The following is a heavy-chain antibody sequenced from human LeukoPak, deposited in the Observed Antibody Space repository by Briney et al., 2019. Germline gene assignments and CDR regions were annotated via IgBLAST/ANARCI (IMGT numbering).Heavy chain of an antibody. CDR3: AKSLLWRFDP. Sequence: GRSLRLSCAASGFTFSSYGMHWVRQAPGKGLEWVAVISYDGSNKYYADSVKGRFTISRDNSKNTLYLQMNSLRAEDTAVYYCAKSLLWRFDPWGQGTLVTVSS. CDR1: GFTFSSYG. CDR2: ISYDGSNK. V-gene: IGHV3-30*18. J-gene: IGHJ5*02. D-gene: IGHD2-21*01.